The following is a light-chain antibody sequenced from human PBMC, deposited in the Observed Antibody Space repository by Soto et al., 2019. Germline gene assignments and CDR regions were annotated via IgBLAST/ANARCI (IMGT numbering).Light chain of an antibody. Sequence: QSALTQPPSVSGAPGQRVTISCTGSNSNIGAGYDVHWYQQLPGTAPKLLIYGNSNRPSGVPDRFSGSKSGPSASLAITGLXAEDEADYYCQSYDSKLSNYVFGTGTKVTVL. CDR1: NSNIGAGYD. CDR2: GNS. J-gene: IGLJ1*01. V-gene: IGLV1-40*01. CDR3: QSYDSKLSNYV.